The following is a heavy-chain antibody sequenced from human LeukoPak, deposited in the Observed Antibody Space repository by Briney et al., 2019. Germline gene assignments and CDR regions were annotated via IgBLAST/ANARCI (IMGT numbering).Heavy chain of an antibody. V-gene: IGHV1-18*04. CDR3: ARSPKGEGYDYVWGTYPPWFDY. Sequence: ASVKVSCKASGYTFTSYGISWVRQAPGQGLEWMGWISAYNGNTNYAQKLQGRATMTTDTSTSTAYMELRSLRSDDTAVYYCARSPKGEGYDYVWGTYPPWFDYWGQGTLVTVSS. CDR1: GYTFTSYG. J-gene: IGHJ4*02. D-gene: IGHD3-16*02. CDR2: ISAYNGNT.